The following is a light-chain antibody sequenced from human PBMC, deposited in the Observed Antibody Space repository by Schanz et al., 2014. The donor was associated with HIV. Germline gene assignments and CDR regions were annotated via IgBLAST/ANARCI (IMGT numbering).Light chain of an antibody. Sequence: EIVLTQSPDTLSLSPGERATLSCRASQTVTNNFFAWYQQKPGQSPRLLIYAASTRATGIPDRFSGSGSGTDFTLTITRLEPGDFAVYYCQQRSNWPPFTFGGGTKVEIK. CDR1: QTVTNNF. CDR3: QQRSNWPPFT. J-gene: IGKJ4*01. V-gene: IGKV3D-20*02. CDR2: AAS.